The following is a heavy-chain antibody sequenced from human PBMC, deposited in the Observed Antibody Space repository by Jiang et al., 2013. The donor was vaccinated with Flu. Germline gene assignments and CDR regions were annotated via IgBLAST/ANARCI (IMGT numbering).Heavy chain of an antibody. D-gene: IGHD3-10*01. Sequence: VQLLESGGGLVQPGRSLRLSCTTSGFTFGDYSLSWVRQAPGKGLEWVGFIRTKPYGGTTEYAASVKNRFTISRDDSKSIAYLHINSLKTEDTAIYYCSRDLGFAMFRGATPYYFDYWGQGTLVTVSS. CDR1: GFTFGDYS. V-gene: IGHV3-49*04. CDR3: SRDLGFAMFRGATPYYFDY. J-gene: IGHJ4*02. CDR2: IRTKPYGGTT.